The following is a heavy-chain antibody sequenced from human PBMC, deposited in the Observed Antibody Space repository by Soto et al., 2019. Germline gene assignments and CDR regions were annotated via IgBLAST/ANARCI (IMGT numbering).Heavy chain of an antibody. Sequence: QVQLVESGGGVVQPGRSLRLSCAASGFTFSSYGMHWVRQAPGKGLEWVAVISYDGSNKYYADSVKGRFTISRDNSKNTLYLQMNSLRAEDTAVYYCAKHGGSGSYNYWGQGTLVTVSS. CDR2: ISYDGSNK. CDR1: GFTFSSYG. J-gene: IGHJ4*02. CDR3: AKHGGSGSYNY. D-gene: IGHD3-10*01. V-gene: IGHV3-30*18.